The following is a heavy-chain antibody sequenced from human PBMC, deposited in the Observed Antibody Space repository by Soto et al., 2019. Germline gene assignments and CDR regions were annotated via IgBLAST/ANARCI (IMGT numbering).Heavy chain of an antibody. CDR1: GFTFSSYA. Sequence: QVQLVESGGGVVQPGRSLRLSCAASGFTFSSYAMHWVRQAPGKGMEWVAVISYDGSNKYYADSVKGRFTISRDNSKNTLYLQMNSVRAEDTAVYYCARALWRDDYNGGYFDLWGRGTLVTVSS. CDR2: ISYDGSNK. D-gene: IGHD4-4*01. V-gene: IGHV3-30-3*01. J-gene: IGHJ2*01. CDR3: ARALWRDDYNGGYFDL.